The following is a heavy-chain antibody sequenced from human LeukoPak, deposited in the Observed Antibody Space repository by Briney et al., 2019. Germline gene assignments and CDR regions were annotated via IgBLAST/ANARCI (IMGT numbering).Heavy chain of an antibody. V-gene: IGHV3-23*01. CDR2: ISGSGGST. J-gene: IGHJ5*02. CDR3: ARASTDYSVTDGFDT. Sequence: GGSLRLSCAASGFTFSSYAMSWVRQAPGKGLEWVSAISGSGGSTYYADSVKGRFTISRDNSKNTLYLQMNSLRAEDTAVYYCARASTDYSVTDGFDTWGPGTLVTVSS. CDR1: GFTFSSYA. D-gene: IGHD4-11*01.